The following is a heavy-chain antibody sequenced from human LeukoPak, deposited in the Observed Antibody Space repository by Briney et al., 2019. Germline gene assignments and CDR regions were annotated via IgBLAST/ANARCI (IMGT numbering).Heavy chain of an antibody. J-gene: IGHJ1*01. CDR1: GGSISSSSSVC. CDR2: IYHNGAT. V-gene: IGHV4-4*02. Sequence: SETLSLTCAVSGGSISSSSSVCWTWVRQPPGEGLEWIGEIYHNGATNYNPSLKSRVTVLLDKSKNQFSLKLSSVTAADTAVYYCARDTISSLDFQHWGQGTLVTVSS. CDR3: ARDTISSLDFQH. D-gene: IGHD3-3*02.